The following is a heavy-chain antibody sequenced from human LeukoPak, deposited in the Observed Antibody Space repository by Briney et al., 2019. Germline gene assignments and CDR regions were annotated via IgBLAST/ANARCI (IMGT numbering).Heavy chain of an antibody. V-gene: IGHV4-59*08. J-gene: IGHJ4*02. CDR3: ARVQTPYNTIYSVFFDY. CDR2: IYYSGST. CDR1: GGSISSYY. Sequence: SETLSLTCTVSGGSISSYYWSWIRQPPGKGLEWIGYIYYSGSTNYNPSLESRVTISVDTSKNQFSLKLSSVTAADTAVYYCARVQTPYNTIYSVFFDYWGQGTRVTVSS. D-gene: IGHD2/OR15-2a*01.